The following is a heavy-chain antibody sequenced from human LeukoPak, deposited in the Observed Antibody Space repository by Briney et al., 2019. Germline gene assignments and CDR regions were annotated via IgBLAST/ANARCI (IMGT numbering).Heavy chain of an antibody. CDR2: IKEDGSEK. V-gene: IGHV3-7*04. J-gene: IGHJ5*02. Sequence: GGSLRLSCGASGFTFRSFWMTWVRQSPGKGLEWVANIKEDGSEKYYVDSVKDRFIISRDNAKNSVFLQVNSLRAEDTAVYYRARGKNGASWGQGTLVTVSS. CDR1: GFTFRSFW. D-gene: IGHD2-8*01. CDR3: ARGKNGAS.